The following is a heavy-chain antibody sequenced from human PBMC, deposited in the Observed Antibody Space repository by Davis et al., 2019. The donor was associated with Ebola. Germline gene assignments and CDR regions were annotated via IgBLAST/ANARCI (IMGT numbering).Heavy chain of an antibody. CDR1: GFTFDDYA. CDR2: ISGDGGRI. J-gene: IGHJ6*02. V-gene: IGHV3-43*02. Sequence: PGGSLRLSCAASGFTFDDYAMHWVRQAPGKGLEWVSLISGDGGRIYYADSVKGRFTISRDNAKNSLYLQMNSLRAEDTALYYCAKDIHYYYGMDVWGQGTTVTVSS. CDR3: AKDIHYYYGMDV.